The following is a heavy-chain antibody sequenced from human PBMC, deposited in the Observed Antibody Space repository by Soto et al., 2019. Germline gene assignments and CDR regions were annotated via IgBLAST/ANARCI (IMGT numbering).Heavy chain of an antibody. D-gene: IGHD3-3*01. CDR3: ARGRTVGVRGFDY. CDR2: ISRSSSTI. CDR1: GFTFSSYS. Sequence: GGSLRLSCAASGFTFSSYSMNWVRQAPGKGLEWVSYISRSSSTIYYEGSLKGRFTISRDNANNSLYLQMNGLRDEDTAVYYCARGRTVGVRGFDYWGQGTLVTVSS. V-gene: IGHV3-48*02. J-gene: IGHJ4*02.